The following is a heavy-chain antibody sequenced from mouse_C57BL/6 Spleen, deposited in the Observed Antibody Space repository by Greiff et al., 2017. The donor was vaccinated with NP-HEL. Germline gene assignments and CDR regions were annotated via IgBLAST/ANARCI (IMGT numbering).Heavy chain of an antibody. V-gene: IGHV1-55*01. CDR2: IYPGSGSP. J-gene: IGHJ4*01. CDR1: GYTFTSYW. Sequence: VQLQQPGAELVKPGASVKMSCKASGYTFTSYWITWVKQRPGQGLEWIGDIYPGSGSPNYNEKFKNKATLTVDTSSSTAYMQLSSLTSQDSAVYYCARGGPIYYGNFYAMDYWGQGTSVTVSS. CDR3: ARGGPIYYGNFYAMDY. D-gene: IGHD2-1*01.